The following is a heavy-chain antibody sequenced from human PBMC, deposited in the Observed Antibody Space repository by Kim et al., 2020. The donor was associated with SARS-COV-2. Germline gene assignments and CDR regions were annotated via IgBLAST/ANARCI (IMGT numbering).Heavy chain of an antibody. Sequence: ASVKVSCKASGYTFTGYFMHWVRQAPGQGLEWMGWINPNTGGTNYAQKFQGRVTITRDTSISTTSMGLSRLRSDDTAVYYCARDHCTSNDCYEYNYFGMDVWGQGTTVTVSS. CDR3: ARDHCTSNDCYEYNYFGMDV. CDR1: GYTFTGYF. V-gene: IGHV1-2*02. CDR2: INPNTGGT. J-gene: IGHJ6*02. D-gene: IGHD2-2*01.